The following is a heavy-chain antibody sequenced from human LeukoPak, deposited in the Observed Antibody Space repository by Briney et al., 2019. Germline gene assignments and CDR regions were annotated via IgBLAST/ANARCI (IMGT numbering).Heavy chain of an antibody. Sequence: GGSLRLSCAASGFTFSSYAMSWVRQAPGKGLEWVSAISGSGGSTYYADSVKGRFTISRDNAKNTLYLQMNSLRAEDTAVYYCAKDKLRYCSGGSCYSDYWGQGTLVTVSS. CDR1: GFTFSSYA. D-gene: IGHD2-15*01. V-gene: IGHV3-23*01. CDR3: AKDKLRYCSGGSCYSDY. J-gene: IGHJ4*02. CDR2: ISGSGGST.